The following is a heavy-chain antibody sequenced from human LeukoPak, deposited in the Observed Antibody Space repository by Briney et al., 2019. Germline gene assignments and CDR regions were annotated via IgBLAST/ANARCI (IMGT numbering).Heavy chain of an antibody. D-gene: IGHD6-13*01. J-gene: IGHJ5*02. Sequence: ASVKVSCKASGYTFTSYYMHWVRQAPGQGLEWMGIINPSGGSTSYAQKFQGGVTMTRDTSTSTVYMELSSLRSEDTAVYYCASESSSWFSFDPWGQGTLVTVSS. CDR1: GYTFTSYY. V-gene: IGHV1-46*01. CDR2: INPSGGST. CDR3: ASESSSWFSFDP.